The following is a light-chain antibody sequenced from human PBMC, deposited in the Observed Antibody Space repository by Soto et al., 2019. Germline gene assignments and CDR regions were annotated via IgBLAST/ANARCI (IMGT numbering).Light chain of an antibody. J-gene: IGLJ2*01. CDR3: SSYTSSSTVV. Sequence: QSALTQPASVSGSPGQSNTISCTGTTSDVGGYNYVSWNQQHPGKAPKLIIYDVSNRPSGVSNRFSASKSGNTASLTISGLQAEDEADYYCSSYTSSSTVVFGGGTKLT. V-gene: IGLV2-14*01. CDR2: DVS. CDR1: TSDVGGYNY.